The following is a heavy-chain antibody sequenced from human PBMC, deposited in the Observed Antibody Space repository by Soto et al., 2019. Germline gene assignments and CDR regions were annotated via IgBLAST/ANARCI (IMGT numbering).Heavy chain of an antibody. CDR2: ILSSSGTI. CDR1: GFTFNTHN. J-gene: IGHJ4*02. V-gene: IGHV3-48*02. Sequence: GGSLRLSCAASGFTFNTHNMNWIRQAPGKGLEWVSYILSSSGTIYYADSVKGRFTISRDNAKNSVYLQMNSLRDEDTAVYYCVRDSLFDNWGQGTLVTVSS. CDR3: VRDSLFDN.